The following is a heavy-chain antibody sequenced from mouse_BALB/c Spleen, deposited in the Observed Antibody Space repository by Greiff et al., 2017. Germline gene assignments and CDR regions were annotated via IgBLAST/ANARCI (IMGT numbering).Heavy chain of an antibody. V-gene: IGHV5-6-3*01. CDR3: ARGGGNPYFDY. J-gene: IGHJ2*01. CDR1: GFTFSSYG. CDR2: INSNGGST. D-gene: IGHD1-1*02. Sequence: EVKVVESGGGLVQPGGSLKLSCAASGFTFSSYGMSWVRQTPDKRLELVATINSNGGSTYYPDSVKGRFTISRDNAKNTLYLQMSSLKSEDTAMYYCARGGGNPYFDYWGQGTTLTVSS.